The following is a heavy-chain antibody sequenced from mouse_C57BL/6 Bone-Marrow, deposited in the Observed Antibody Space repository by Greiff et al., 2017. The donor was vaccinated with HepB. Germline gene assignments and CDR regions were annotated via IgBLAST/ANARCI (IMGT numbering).Heavy chain of an antibody. CDR1: GFTFSDYY. CDR2: INYDGSST. Sequence: EVKLMESEGGLVQPGSSMKLSCTASGFTFSDYYMAWVRQVPEKGLEWVANINYDGSSTYYLDSLKSRFIISRDNDKNILYLQMSSLKSEDTATYYCARDRGVVAPSYAMDYWCQGTSVTVSS. CDR3: ARDRGVVAPSYAMDY. D-gene: IGHD1-1*01. J-gene: IGHJ4*01. V-gene: IGHV5-16*01.